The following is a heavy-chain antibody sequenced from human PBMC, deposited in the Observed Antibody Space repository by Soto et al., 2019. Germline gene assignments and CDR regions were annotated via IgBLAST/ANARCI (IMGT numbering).Heavy chain of an antibody. CDR3: ARDFGAYYDFWSGYYFDY. Sequence: QVQLVESGGGVVQPGRSLRLSCAASGFTFSSYAMHWVRQAPGKGLEWVAVISYDGSNKYYADPVKGRFTISRDNSKNTLYLQMNSLRAEDTAVYYCARDFGAYYDFWSGYYFDYWGQGTLVTVSS. J-gene: IGHJ4*02. CDR1: GFTFSSYA. V-gene: IGHV3-30-3*01. D-gene: IGHD3-3*01. CDR2: ISYDGSNK.